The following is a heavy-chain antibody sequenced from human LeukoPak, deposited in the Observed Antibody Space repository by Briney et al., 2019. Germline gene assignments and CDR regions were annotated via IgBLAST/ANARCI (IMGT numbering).Heavy chain of an antibody. CDR3: AKDNLPRGYYYYAMDV. Sequence: GGSLRLSCAASGFTFNSYGMHWVRQAPGKGPEWVAAISYDGSNQYSADSVRGRFTISRDNSKNTLYVQMNSLRAEDTAVYYCAKDNLPRGYYYYAMDVWGQGTTVTVSS. CDR2: ISYDGSNQ. D-gene: IGHD6-6*01. J-gene: IGHJ6*02. CDR1: GFTFNSYG. V-gene: IGHV3-30*18.